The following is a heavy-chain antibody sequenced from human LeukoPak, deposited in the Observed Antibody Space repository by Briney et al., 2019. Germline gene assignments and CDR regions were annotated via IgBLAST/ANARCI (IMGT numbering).Heavy chain of an antibody. CDR1: GYSISSGYY. CDR2: TYHSGIT. Sequence: AETLSLTCAVSGYSISSGYYWGWIRQPPGKGLEWIGTTYHSGITYYNPSLKSRVTISVDTSKNQFSLKLSSVTAADTAVYYCARGGYSFVRYHFDYWGQGTLLTVSS. CDR3: ARGGYSFVRYHFDY. D-gene: IGHD5-18*01. V-gene: IGHV4-38-2*01. J-gene: IGHJ4*02.